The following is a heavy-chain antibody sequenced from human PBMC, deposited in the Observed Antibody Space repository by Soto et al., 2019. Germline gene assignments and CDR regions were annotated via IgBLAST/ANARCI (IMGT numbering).Heavy chain of an antibody. J-gene: IGHJ4*02. Sequence: GGSLRLSCAASGFTFSNYAMSWFRQPPGKGVEWVSGSSGSGGSTYYAESVKGRFTISRDNSKNTLYLEMNSVRADDTAVYYCAKAPYHCSRGICYVGNFDYWGQGTLVTVSA. CDR1: GFTFSNYA. V-gene: IGHV3-23*01. CDR3: AKAPYHCSRGICYVGNFDY. D-gene: IGHD2-15*01. CDR2: SSGSGGST.